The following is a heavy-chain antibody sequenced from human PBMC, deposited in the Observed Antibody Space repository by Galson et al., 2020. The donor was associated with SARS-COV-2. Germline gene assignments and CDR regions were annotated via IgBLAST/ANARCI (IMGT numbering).Heavy chain of an antibody. J-gene: IGHJ4*02. Sequence: TGGSLRLSCAESGFTFINFGMHWVRQAPGKGLEWVAVMSHDGNFKNYADSVKGRFTVSRDDSKNTLYLQIDSLKADDTAVYYCARDMFFHFDCWGQGTLVTVSS. CDR2: MSHDGNFK. CDR3: ARDMFFHFDC. CDR1: GFTFINFG. V-gene: IGHV3-33*01. D-gene: IGHD3-10*02.